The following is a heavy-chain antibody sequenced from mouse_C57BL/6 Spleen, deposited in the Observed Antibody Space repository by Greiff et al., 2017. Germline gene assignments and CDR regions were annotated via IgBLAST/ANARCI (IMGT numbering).Heavy chain of an antibody. D-gene: IGHD2-14*01. CDR1: GFSLTSYG. CDR3: ARSYYRYYFDY. CDR2: IWSGGST. J-gene: IGHJ3*01. V-gene: IGHV2-2*01. Sequence: VMLVESGPGLVQPSQSLSITCTVSGFSLTSYGVHWVRQSPGKGLEWLGVIWSGGSTDYNAAFISRLSISKDNSKSQVFFKMNSLQADDTAIYYCARSYYRYYFDYWGQGTLVTVSA.